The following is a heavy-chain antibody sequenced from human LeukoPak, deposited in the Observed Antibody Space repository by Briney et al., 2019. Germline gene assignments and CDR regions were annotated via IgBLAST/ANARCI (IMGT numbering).Heavy chain of an antibody. V-gene: IGHV4-59*01. CDR2: IYYSGST. CDR1: GFTFSSYA. CDR3: AGQQLGFGY. Sequence: PGGSLRLSCAASGFTFSSYAMSWVRQPPGKGLEWIGYIYYSGSTNYNPSLKSRVTISVDTSKNQFSLKLSSVTAADTAVYYCAGQQLGFGYWGQGTLVTVSS. J-gene: IGHJ4*02. D-gene: IGHD6-13*01.